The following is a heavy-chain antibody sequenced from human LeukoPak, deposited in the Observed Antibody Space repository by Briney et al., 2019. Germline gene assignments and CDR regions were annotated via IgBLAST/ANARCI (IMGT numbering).Heavy chain of an antibody. D-gene: IGHD3-10*01. J-gene: IGHJ4*02. CDR3: ARGIFYYGSGSYHY. V-gene: IGHV3-21*01. Sequence: SGGSLRLSCAASGFTFGSYSMNWVRQAPGKGLECVSSISSSSSYIYYADSVKGRFTTSRDNAKNSLYLQMNSLRAEDTAVYYCARGIFYYGSGSYHYWGQGTLVTVSS. CDR2: ISSSSSYI. CDR1: GFTFGSYS.